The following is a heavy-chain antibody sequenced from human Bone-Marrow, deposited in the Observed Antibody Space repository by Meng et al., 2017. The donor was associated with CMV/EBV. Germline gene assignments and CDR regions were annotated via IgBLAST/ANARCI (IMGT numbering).Heavy chain of an antibody. Sequence: KVSCKGSGYSFTSYWIGWVRQMPGKGLEWMGIIYPGDSDTRYSPSFQGQVTISADKSISTAYLQWSSLKASDTAMYYCARQAGVDYYYYGMDVWAQGTTVTVPS. CDR3: ARQAGVDYYYYGMDV. V-gene: IGHV5-51*01. CDR1: GYSFTSYW. CDR2: IYPGDSDT. J-gene: IGHJ6*02. D-gene: IGHD3-10*01.